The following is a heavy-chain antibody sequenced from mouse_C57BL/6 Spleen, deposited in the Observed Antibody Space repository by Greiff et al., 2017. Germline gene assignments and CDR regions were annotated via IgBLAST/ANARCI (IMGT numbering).Heavy chain of an antibody. Sequence: QVQLQQSGAELVKPGASVKLSCKASGYTFTEYTIHWVKQRPGQGLEWIGWFYPGSGSIKYNEKFKDKATLTADKSSSTVYMELSRLTSEDTAVDFCARHGGRGLWSYYAMDDWGQGTSVTVSS. CDR3: ARHGGRGLWSYYAMDD. CDR1: GYTFTEYT. CDR2: FYPGSGSI. V-gene: IGHV1-62-2*01. J-gene: IGHJ4*01. D-gene: IGHD1-1*02.